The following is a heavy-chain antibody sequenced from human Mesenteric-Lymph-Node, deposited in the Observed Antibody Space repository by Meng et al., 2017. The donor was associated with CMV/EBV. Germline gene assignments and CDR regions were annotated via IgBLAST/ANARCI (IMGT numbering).Heavy chain of an antibody. J-gene: IGHJ4*02. Sequence: TCPVSGGSVSRGTYYWSWIRPPPGKGLESIGYIYYSGSTTYNPSLKSRVNLSRDTSKNQFSLKLSSVTAADTAVYYCARLLEALDYWGQGALVTVSS. CDR2: IYYSGST. CDR1: GGSVSRGTYY. V-gene: IGHV4-61*01. CDR3: ARLLEALDY. D-gene: IGHD3-16*02.